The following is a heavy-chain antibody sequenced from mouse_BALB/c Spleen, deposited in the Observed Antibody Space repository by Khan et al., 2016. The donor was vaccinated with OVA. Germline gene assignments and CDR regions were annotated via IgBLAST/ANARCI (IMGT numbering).Heavy chain of an antibody. D-gene: IGHD1-1*01. Sequence: EVELVESGGDLVKPGGSLKLSCSAFGFTFSTYGMSWVRQAPDKRPAWVATVSTGGSYTYYPDSVKGRFTISRDYAKNTLFLQMTGMRSEETAMFYWTRVSYYCEREGFAYWGQGTLVTVSA. V-gene: IGHV5-6*01. CDR3: TRVSYYCEREGFAY. CDR1: GFTFSTYG. CDR2: VSTGGSYT. J-gene: IGHJ3*01.